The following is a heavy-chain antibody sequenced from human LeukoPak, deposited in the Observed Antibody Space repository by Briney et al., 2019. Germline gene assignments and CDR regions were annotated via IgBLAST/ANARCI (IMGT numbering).Heavy chain of an antibody. D-gene: IGHD7-27*01. Sequence: GGSLRLSCAASGFTFSTSAMTWVRQAPGKGLEWVSGISGSGVTDYADSVKGRFTISRDNSKNTLYLRMNSLRAEDTAVYYCAKDLNWGGRWGQGTLVTVSS. CDR1: GFTFSTSA. CDR3: AKDLNWGGR. J-gene: IGHJ4*02. V-gene: IGHV3-23*01. CDR2: ISGSGVT.